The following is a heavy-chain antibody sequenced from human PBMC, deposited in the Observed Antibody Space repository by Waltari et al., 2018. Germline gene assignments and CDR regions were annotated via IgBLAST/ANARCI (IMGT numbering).Heavy chain of an antibody. D-gene: IGHD4-17*01. CDR2: MDYSGAT. Sequence: QLQLQESGPGLVNPSETLSLNCTSSGGSISSSYNWAWVRQPPGRGLEWVGPMDYSGATSNNPSPASRLSMSIDTSTNLFSLKLSSVTATDTGVYFCVRPGSTVTPRAFDIWGQGIKVTVSS. J-gene: IGHJ3*02. V-gene: IGHV4-39*01. CDR1: GGSISSSYN. CDR3: VRPGSTVTPRAFDI.